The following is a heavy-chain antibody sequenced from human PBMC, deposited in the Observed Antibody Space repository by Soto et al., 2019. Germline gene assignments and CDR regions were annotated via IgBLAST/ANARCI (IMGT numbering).Heavy chain of an antibody. CDR2: IYTSGST. D-gene: IGHD3-22*01. V-gene: IGHV4-4*07. CDR3: AREMYYYDSSPNSPLRWFDP. J-gene: IGHJ5*02. CDR1: GGSISSYY. Sequence: SETLSLTCTVSGGSISSYYWSWIRQPAGKGLEWIGHIYTSGSTNYSPSLKSRITMSVDTSKKQFSLELSSVTAADTAVYYCAREMYYYDSSPNSPLRWFDPWGQGTLVTVSS.